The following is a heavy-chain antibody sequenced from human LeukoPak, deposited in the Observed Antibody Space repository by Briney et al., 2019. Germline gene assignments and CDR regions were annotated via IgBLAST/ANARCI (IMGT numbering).Heavy chain of an antibody. V-gene: IGHV3-23*01. D-gene: IGHD2-15*01. CDR3: AKVFVAGYCSGGSCHRGFDY. CDR2: ISGSGGST. CDR1: GFTFSSYA. J-gene: IGHJ4*02. Sequence: GGSLRLSCAASGFTFSSYAMSWVRQAPGKGLEWVSAISGSGGSTYYADSVKGRFTISRDNSKNTLYLQMNSLRAEDTAVYYCAKVFVAGYCSGGSCHRGFDYWGQGTLVTVSS.